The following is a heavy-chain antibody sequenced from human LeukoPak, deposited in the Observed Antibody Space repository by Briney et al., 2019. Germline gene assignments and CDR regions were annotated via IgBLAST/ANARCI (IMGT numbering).Heavy chain of an antibody. CDR1: GFTFSSYA. V-gene: IGHV3-30-3*01. J-gene: IGHJ4*02. CDR3: ARERIYYFDY. CDR2: ISYDGSNK. Sequence: GGSLRLSCAASGFTFSSYAMHWVRQAPGKGLEWVAVISYDGSNKYCAGSVKGRFTISRDNSKNTLYLQMNSLRAEDTAVYYCARERIYYFDYWGQGTLVTVSS.